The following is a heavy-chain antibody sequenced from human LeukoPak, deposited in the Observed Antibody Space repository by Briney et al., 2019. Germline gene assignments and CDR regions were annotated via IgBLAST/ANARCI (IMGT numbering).Heavy chain of an antibody. J-gene: IGHJ3*02. CDR3: ATYVIAAAGTGAYDAFDI. CDR2: IYYSGNT. CDR1: GGSISSSSYY. D-gene: IGHD6-13*01. Sequence: SETLSLTCTVSGGSISSSSYYWGWIRQPPGEGLEWFGSIYYSGNTYTNPSLTSRATISVDTSKNQFSLKLSSVTAADTAVYYCATYVIAAAGTGAYDAFDIWGQGTMVTVSS. V-gene: IGHV4-39*01.